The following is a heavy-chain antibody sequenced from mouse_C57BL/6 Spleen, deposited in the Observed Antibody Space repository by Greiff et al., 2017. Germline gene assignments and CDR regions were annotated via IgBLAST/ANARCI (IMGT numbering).Heavy chain of an antibody. CDR3: ARKRGYYGSSYGDDAMDY. D-gene: IGHD1-1*01. V-gene: IGHV2-9-1*01. CDR1: GFSLTSYA. Sequence: VQGVESGPGLVAPSQSLSITCTVSGFSLTSYAISWVRQPPGKGLEWLGVIWTGGGTNYNSALKSRLSISKDNSKSQVFLKMNSLQTDDTARYYCARKRGYYGSSYGDDAMDYWGQGTSVTVSS. CDR2: IWTGGGT. J-gene: IGHJ4*01.